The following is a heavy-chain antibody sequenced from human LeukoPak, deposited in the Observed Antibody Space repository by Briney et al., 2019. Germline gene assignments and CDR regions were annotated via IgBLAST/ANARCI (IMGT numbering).Heavy chain of an antibody. D-gene: IGHD2-8*01. Sequence: SETLSLTCTVSGGSISSYYWSWIRQPPGKGLEWIGEINHSGSTNYNPSLKSRVTISVDTSKNQFSLKLSSVTAADTAVYYCARVGRLVLNLKGSAFDIWGQGTMVTVSS. CDR3: ARVGRLVLNLKGSAFDI. V-gene: IGHV4-34*01. J-gene: IGHJ3*02. CDR1: GGSISSYY. CDR2: INHSGST.